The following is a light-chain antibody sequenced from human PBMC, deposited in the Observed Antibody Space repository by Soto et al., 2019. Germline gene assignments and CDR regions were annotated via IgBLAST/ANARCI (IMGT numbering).Light chain of an antibody. CDR1: SSDVGGYHY. Sequence: QSALTQPRSVSGSPGQSVTLSCTGTSSDVGGYHYVSWYQHHPGKAPKIIIFDVNKRPSGVPDRFSGSKSGNTASLTISGLQPEVEADYYCCSYAGSYTLVFGGGTKVTVL. J-gene: IGLJ2*01. V-gene: IGLV2-11*01. CDR2: DVN. CDR3: CSYAGSYTLV.